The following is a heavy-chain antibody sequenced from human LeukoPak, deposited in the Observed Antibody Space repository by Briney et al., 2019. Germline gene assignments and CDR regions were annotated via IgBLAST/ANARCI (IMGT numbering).Heavy chain of an antibody. D-gene: IGHD1-26*01. CDR3: AKDIGVGATNYFDY. CDR2: ISWNSGSI. J-gene: IGHJ4*02. V-gene: IGHV3-9*01. CDR1: GFAFDDYA. Sequence: GGSLRLSCAASGFAFDDYAMHWVRQAPGKGLEWVSGISWNSGSIGYADSVKGRFTISRDNAKNSLYLQMNSLRAEDTALYYCAKDIGVGATNYFDYWGQGTLVTVSS.